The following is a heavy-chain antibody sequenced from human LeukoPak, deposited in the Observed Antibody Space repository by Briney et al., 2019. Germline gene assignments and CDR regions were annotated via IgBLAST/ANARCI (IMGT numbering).Heavy chain of an antibody. J-gene: IGHJ4*02. CDR3: ARGINVRATSF. CDR2: VHYSGSN. V-gene: IGHV4-59*12. D-gene: IGHD2-8*01. Sequence: PSDTVSHIRCVCGVPMCIFHWIGLRQPPAKGLEWIVCVHYSGSNKYNPSLKSRVTFTIDTSKNQFSMSAPSTTAYYAAGYLSARGINVRATSFWGQRALVTVSS. CDR1: GVPMCIFH.